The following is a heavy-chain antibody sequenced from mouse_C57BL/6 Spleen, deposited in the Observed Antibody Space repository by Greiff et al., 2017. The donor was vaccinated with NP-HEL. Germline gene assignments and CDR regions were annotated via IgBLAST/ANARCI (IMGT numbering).Heavy chain of an antibody. V-gene: IGHV5-17*01. J-gene: IGHJ4*01. Sequence: EVQGVESGGGLVKPGGSLKLSCAASGFTFSDYGMHWVRQAPEKGLEWVAYISSGSSTIYYAVTVKGRFTISRDNAKNTLFLQMTSLRSDDTAMYYCARCPPSYAMDYWGQGTSVTVSS. CDR1: GFTFSDYG. CDR2: ISSGSSTI. CDR3: ARCPPSYAMDY.